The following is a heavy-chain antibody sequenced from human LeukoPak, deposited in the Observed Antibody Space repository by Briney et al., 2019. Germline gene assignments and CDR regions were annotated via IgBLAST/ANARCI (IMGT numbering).Heavy chain of an antibody. V-gene: IGHV4-34*01. CDR1: GGSFSGYY. J-gene: IGHJ1*01. CDR2: IHYSGST. D-gene: IGHD2-2*02. Sequence: SETLSLTCAVYGGSFSGYYWSWIRQSPGKGLEWIAEIHYSGSTNYNPSLKSRVTISVDTSKNQFSLKLSSVTAADTAVYYCARARYCSSTSCYTTSEYFQHWGQGTLVTVSS. CDR3: ARARYCSSTSCYTTSEYFQH.